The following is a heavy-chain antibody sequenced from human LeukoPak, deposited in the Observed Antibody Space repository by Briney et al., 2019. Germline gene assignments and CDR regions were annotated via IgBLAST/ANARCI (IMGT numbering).Heavy chain of an antibody. V-gene: IGHV4-39*07. CDR3: ARRRASSWYRGNWFDP. D-gene: IGHD6-13*01. CDR2: IFYSGGT. CDR1: GGSLNTPNYY. Sequence: SETLSLTCTVSGGSLNTPNYYWGWIRQTPGKGLEWIGNIFYSGGTYYSPSLTSRVTISLDTSRNQFSLRLNSVTAADTAVYYCARRRASSWYRGNWFDPWGQGTLVTVSS. J-gene: IGHJ5*02.